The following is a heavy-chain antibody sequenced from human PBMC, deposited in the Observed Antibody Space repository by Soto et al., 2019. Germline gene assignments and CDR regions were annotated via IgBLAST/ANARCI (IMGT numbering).Heavy chain of an antibody. D-gene: IGHD4-17*01. V-gene: IGHV4-4*02. CDR3: ARVWTTVTNWFDP. CDR2: IYHSGST. CDR1: GGSISSSNW. Sequence: TLSLTCAVSGGSISSSNWWSWVRQPPGKGLEWIGEIYHSGSTNYNPSLKSRVTISVDESKNQFSLKLSSVTAADTAVYYCARVWTTVTNWFDPWGQGTLVTVSS. J-gene: IGHJ5*02.